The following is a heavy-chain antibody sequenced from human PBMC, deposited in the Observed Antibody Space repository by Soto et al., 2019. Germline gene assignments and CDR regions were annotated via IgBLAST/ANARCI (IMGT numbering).Heavy chain of an antibody. Sequence: QVQLQESGPGLVKPSETLSLTCTVSGGSISSYYWSWIRQPPGKGLEWIGYIYYSGSTNYNPSLKIRVTIAVDTSKSQFSLKLSSVTAADTAVYYCARVFGDYVSWYFDLWGRGTLVTVSS. CDR3: ARVFGDYVSWYFDL. CDR1: GGSISSYY. J-gene: IGHJ2*01. V-gene: IGHV4-59*01. D-gene: IGHD4-17*01. CDR2: IYYSGST.